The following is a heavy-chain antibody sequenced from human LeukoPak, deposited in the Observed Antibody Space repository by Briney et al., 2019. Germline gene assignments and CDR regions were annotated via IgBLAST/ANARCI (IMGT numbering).Heavy chain of an antibody. Sequence: SETLSLTCTVSGGSISSYYWSWIRQPPGKGLEWIGYIYYSGSTNYNPSLKSRVTISVDTSKNQSSLKLSSVTAADTAVYYCASFSGSYTGENFDYWGQGTLVTVSS. CDR2: IYYSGST. V-gene: IGHV4-59*01. D-gene: IGHD1-26*01. J-gene: IGHJ4*02. CDR1: GGSISSYY. CDR3: ASFSGSYTGENFDY.